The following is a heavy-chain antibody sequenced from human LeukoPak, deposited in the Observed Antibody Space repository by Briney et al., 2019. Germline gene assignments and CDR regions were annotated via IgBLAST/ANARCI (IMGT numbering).Heavy chain of an antibody. CDR1: GLTFSSYA. J-gene: IGHJ4*02. Sequence: PGGSLRLSCAASGLTFSSYAMSWVRQAPGKGLEWVSAISGSGGSTYYADSVKGRFTISRDNSKNTLYLQMNSLRAEDTAVYYCAKDYEGYSGYDFFDYWGQGTLVTVSS. D-gene: IGHD5-12*01. CDR2: ISGSGGST. CDR3: AKDYEGYSGYDFFDY. V-gene: IGHV3-23*01.